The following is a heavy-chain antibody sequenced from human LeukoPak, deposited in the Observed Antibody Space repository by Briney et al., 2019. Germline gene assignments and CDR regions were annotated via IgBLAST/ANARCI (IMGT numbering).Heavy chain of an antibody. D-gene: IGHD2-2*01. CDR1: GYTLTELS. J-gene: IGHJ3*02. CDR2: FDPEDGET. Sequence: GASVKVSCKVSGYTLTELSMHWVRQAPGKGLEWMGGFDPEDGETIYAQKFQGRVTMTEDTSTDTAYMELSSLRSEDTAVYYCATDRYCSSTSYYDWGAFDIWGQGTMVTVSS. CDR3: ATDRYCSSTSYYDWGAFDI. V-gene: IGHV1-24*01.